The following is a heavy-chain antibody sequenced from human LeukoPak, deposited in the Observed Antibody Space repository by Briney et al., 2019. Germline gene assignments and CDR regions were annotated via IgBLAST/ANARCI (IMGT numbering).Heavy chain of an antibody. V-gene: IGHV3-30-3*01. CDR3: ARDLVVTAIHFFQH. D-gene: IGHD2-21*02. CDR2: ISYEGSNK. J-gene: IGHJ1*01. Sequence: LPGGSLRLSCAASGFTFSSYAMHWVRQAPGKGLEWVAVISYEGSNKLYADSVKGRFTISRDNSKNTLDLQMNSLRDEDTAVYYCARDLVVTAIHFFQHWGQSTLVTVSS. CDR1: GFTFSSYA.